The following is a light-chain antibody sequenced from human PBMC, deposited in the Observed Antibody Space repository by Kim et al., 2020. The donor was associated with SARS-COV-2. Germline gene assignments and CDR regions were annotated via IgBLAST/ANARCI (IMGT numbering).Light chain of an antibody. J-gene: IGLJ2*01. Sequence: VSPVQPSSITCSGDKLGDNYAFWYQQKPGQSPVLVIYQDSKRPSGIPERFSGSNSGNTATLTISGTQSMDEADYYCQAWDSSTVVFGVGAQLTVL. V-gene: IGLV3-1*01. CDR3: QAWDSSTVV. CDR2: QDS. CDR1: KLGDNY.